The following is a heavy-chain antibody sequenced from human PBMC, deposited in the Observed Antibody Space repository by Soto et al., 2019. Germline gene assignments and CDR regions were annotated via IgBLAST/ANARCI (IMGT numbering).Heavy chain of an antibody. CDR1: GGTFSSYA. CDR3: ARTHCSGGSCYSNFDY. D-gene: IGHD2-15*01. CDR2: IIPIFGTA. Sequence: QVQLVQSGAEVKKPGSSAKVSCKASGGTFSSYAISWVRQAPGQGLEWMGGIIPIFGTANYAQKFQGRVTITVDKSTSTAYMELSSLRSEDTAVYYCARTHCSGGSCYSNFDYWGQGTLVTVSS. V-gene: IGHV1-69*06. J-gene: IGHJ4*02.